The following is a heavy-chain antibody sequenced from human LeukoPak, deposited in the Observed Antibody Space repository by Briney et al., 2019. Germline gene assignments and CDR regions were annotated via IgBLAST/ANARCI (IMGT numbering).Heavy chain of an antibody. CDR3: ARDFVDIVATISFYFDY. CDR2: ISYDGTNK. CDR1: GFTFSSYA. V-gene: IGHV3-30-3*01. J-gene: IGHJ4*02. D-gene: IGHD5-12*01. Sequence: GGSLRLSCAASGFTFSSYAMHWVRQAPGQGLEWVAVISYDGTNKYYADSVKGRFTISRDISKNTLYLQMNSLRAQDTAVYYCARDFVDIVATISFYFDYWGQGTLVTVSS.